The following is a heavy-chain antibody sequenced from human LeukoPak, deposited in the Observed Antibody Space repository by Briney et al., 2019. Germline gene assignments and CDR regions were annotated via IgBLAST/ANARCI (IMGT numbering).Heavy chain of an antibody. J-gene: IGHJ6*02. Sequence: GGSLRLSCAASGFTFSSYAMHWVRQAPGKGLEWVAVIWYDGSNKYYADSVKGRFTISRDNSKNTLYLQMNSLRAEDTAVYYCARDWGRYFDWFYYYYGMDVWGQGTTVTVSS. D-gene: IGHD3-9*01. CDR2: IWYDGSNK. CDR1: GFTFSSYA. CDR3: ARDWGRYFDWFYYYYGMDV. V-gene: IGHV3-33*08.